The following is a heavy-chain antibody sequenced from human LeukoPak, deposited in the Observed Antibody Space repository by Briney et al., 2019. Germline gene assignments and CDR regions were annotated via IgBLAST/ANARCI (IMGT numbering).Heavy chain of an antibody. V-gene: IGHV3-66*01. J-gene: IGHJ3*02. CDR3: ARDRFRRDGYNYGRDGAFDI. D-gene: IGHD5-24*01. Sequence: GGSLRLSCAASEFSVGSNYMTWVRQAPGKGLEWVSLIYSGGSTYYADSVKGRFTISRDNSKNTLYLQMNSLRAEDTAVYYCARDRFRRDGYNYGRDGAFDIWGQGTMVTVSS. CDR2: IYSGGST. CDR1: EFSVGSNY.